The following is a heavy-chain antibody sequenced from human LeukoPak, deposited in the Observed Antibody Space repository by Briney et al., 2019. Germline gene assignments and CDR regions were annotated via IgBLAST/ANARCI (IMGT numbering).Heavy chain of an antibody. V-gene: IGHV3-7*01. CDR2: IKQDGSEK. CDR1: GFTFSSYW. CDR3: AREVYYDFWSGYPNFDY. J-gene: IGHJ4*02. Sequence: PGGSLRLSCAASGFTFSSYWMSWVRQAPVKGLEWVANIKQDGSEKYYVDSVKGRFTISRDNAKNSLYLQMNSLRAEDTAVYYCAREVYYDFWSGYPNFDYWGQGTLVTVSS. D-gene: IGHD3-3*01.